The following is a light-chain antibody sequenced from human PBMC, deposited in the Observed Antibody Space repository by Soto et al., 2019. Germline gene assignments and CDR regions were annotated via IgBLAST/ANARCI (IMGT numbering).Light chain of an antibody. J-gene: IGKJ4*01. CDR3: HQRSSWPLT. CDR1: QSVSSY. CDR2: DAS. V-gene: IGKV3-11*01. Sequence: EIVLTQSPATLSLSPGERATLSCRASQSVSSYLAWYQQKPGQAPRLLIYDASNRATAIPARFSGSGSGTDFTLTISSLEPEDVAVYFCHQRSSWPLTFGGGTKVDIK.